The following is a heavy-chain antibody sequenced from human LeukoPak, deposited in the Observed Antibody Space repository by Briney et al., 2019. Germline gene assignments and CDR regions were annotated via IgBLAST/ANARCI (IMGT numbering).Heavy chain of an antibody. Sequence: PGGSLRLSCAASGFTFPDSYMTWVRQAPGKGLEWLSYISGSGDDTNYADSVRGRFTISRDNAKNSLYLQMNSLRVEDTAVYYCARDPRTVRIWGQGTLVTVSS. V-gene: IGHV3-11*06. CDR1: GFTFPDSY. J-gene: IGHJ4*02. CDR3: ARDPRTVRI. D-gene: IGHD1-1*01. CDR2: ISGSGDDT.